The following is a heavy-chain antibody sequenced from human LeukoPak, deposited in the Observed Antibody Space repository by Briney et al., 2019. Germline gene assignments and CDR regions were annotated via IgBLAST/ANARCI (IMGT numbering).Heavy chain of an antibody. CDR1: GYTFTGYY. D-gene: IGHD7-27*01. V-gene: IGHV1-2*02. CDR2: INPSSGGT. Sequence: GASVKVSCKASGYTFTGYYMHWVRQAPGQGLEWMGWINPSSGGTNYAQKFQGRVTMTRDTSISTAYMELSRLRSDDTAVYYCARDLKTWGEIDYWGQGTLATVSS. J-gene: IGHJ4*02. CDR3: ARDLKTWGEIDY.